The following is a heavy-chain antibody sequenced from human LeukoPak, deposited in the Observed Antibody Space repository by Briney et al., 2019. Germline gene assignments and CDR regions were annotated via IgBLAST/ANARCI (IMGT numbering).Heavy chain of an antibody. CDR2: IYPGDSDT. CDR3: ARLQGLRPDAFDI. Sequence: GESLKISCEASGYIFSSYWIGWVRQMPEKGLEWMGIIYPGDSDTRYSPSFQGQVTISADKSISTAYLQWSSLKASDTAMYYCARLQGLRPDAFDIWGQGTMVTVSS. J-gene: IGHJ3*02. V-gene: IGHV5-51*01. CDR1: GYIFSSYW. D-gene: IGHD4-17*01.